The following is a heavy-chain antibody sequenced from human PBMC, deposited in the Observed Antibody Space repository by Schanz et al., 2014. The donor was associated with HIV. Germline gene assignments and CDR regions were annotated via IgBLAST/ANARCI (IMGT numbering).Heavy chain of an antibody. D-gene: IGHD4-17*01. CDR2: LWFDGSID. CDR1: GFTFRNYA. V-gene: IGHV3-33*01. Sequence: QVQLVESGGGVVQPGGSLRLSCAASGFTFRNYAMHWVRQVPGKGLEWVAILWFDGSIDYYVDSVRGRFTISRDNSKNTLYLQMNSLRAEDTAVYYCARDNRGDXXXXYWGQGTLVXVSS. J-gene: IGHJ1*01. CDR3: ARDNRGDXXXXY.